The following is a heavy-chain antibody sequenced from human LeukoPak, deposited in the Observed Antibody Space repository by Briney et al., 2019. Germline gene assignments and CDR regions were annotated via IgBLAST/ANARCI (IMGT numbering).Heavy chain of an antibody. CDR3: VRDFMYTTACTGC. V-gene: IGHV3-74*01. D-gene: IGHD4-11*01. CDR2: IKTDGSIT. Sequence: GGSLRLSCAASGFSFSVYWMHWVRQAPGKGPVWVSRIKTDGSITDYADFVKGRFTISRDNAKNTLYLQMNSLGAEDTAVYYCVRDFMYTTACTGCWGQGTLVTVSS. CDR1: GFSFSVYW. J-gene: IGHJ4*02.